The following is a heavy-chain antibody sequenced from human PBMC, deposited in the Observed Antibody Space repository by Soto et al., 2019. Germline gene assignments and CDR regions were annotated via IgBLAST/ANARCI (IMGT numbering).Heavy chain of an antibody. Sequence: SETLSLTGAVCGGPISSSNWGSGVRQPPGEGLEWIGEIYHSGSTNYNTSLKSRVAISVDKSKNQFSLKLSSVTAEDTAVYYCARGRPYYDFSSAIGSWFDPWGQGTLVTVSS. CDR3: ARGRPYYDFSSAIGSWFDP. CDR2: IYHSGST. D-gene: IGHD3-3*01. CDR1: GGPISSSNW. V-gene: IGHV4-4*02. J-gene: IGHJ5*02.